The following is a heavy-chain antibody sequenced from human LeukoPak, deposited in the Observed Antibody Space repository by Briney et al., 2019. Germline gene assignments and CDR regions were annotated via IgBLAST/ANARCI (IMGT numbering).Heavy chain of an antibody. CDR3: ARVFDSGSQAYFYYMDV. D-gene: IGHD3-10*01. CDR2: IHYSGST. J-gene: IGHJ6*03. CDR1: GYFISSAYY. Sequence: SETLSLTCAVSGYFISSAYYWGWIRQPPGKGLEWIGSIHYSGSTDYNPSLKSRVNILADTSKNQFSLKVSSVTAADTAVYYCARVFDSGSQAYFYYMDVWGKGTTVTISS. V-gene: IGHV4-38-2*01.